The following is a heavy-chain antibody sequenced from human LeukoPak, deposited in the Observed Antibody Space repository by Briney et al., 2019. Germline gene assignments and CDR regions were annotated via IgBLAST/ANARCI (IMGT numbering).Heavy chain of an antibody. Sequence: SETLSLTCTVSGGSLRSSGHWWVWVRQPPGKGLEWIGSIHYSGKVYYNPSLKSRVTTSVDTSTDQFSLRLSSATAADTAIYYCARQSGDQSSAWYFDAWGQGTLVTVSS. CDR2: IHYSGKV. D-gene: IGHD6-19*01. CDR1: GGSLRSSGHW. CDR3: ARQSGDQSSAWYFDA. V-gene: IGHV4-39*01. J-gene: IGHJ4*02.